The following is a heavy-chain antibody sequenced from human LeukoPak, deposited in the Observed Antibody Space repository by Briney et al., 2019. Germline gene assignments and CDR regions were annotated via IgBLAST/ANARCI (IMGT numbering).Heavy chain of an antibody. CDR1: GFTFSSYA. CDR3: AKDSFPFIPAAENWFDP. CDR2: ISGSGGST. D-gene: IGHD2-2*01. J-gene: IGHJ5*02. V-gene: IGHV3-23*01. Sequence: GGSLRLSCAASGFTFSSYAMSWVRQAPGKGLEWVSAISGSGGSTYYADSVKGRFPISRDNSKNTLYLQMNSLRAEDTAVYYCAKDSFPFIPAAENWFDPWGQGTLVTVSS.